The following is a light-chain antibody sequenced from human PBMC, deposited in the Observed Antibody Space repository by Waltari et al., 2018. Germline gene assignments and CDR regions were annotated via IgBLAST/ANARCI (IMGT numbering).Light chain of an antibody. Sequence: SYELTQPPSVSVSPGQTASITCSGDKLGDKYVCWYQQRPGHSPEVVIYQDSLRPSGLPERFFGSNSGNTATLTISGTQPVDDADYYCQAWDSGVVFGGGTKLTVL. CDR3: QAWDSGVV. CDR2: QDS. J-gene: IGLJ3*02. V-gene: IGLV3-1*01. CDR1: KLGDKY.